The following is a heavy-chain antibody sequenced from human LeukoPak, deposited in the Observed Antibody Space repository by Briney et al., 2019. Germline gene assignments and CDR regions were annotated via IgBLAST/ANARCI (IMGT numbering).Heavy chain of an antibody. CDR2: ISYDGSNK. CDR3: AKDTTIVPFFDY. J-gene: IGHJ4*02. V-gene: IGHV3-30-3*01. CDR1: GFTFSSYA. D-gene: IGHD5-24*01. Sequence: GGSLRLSCAASGFTFSSYAMHWVRQAPGKGLEWVAVISYDGSNKYYADSVKGRFTISRDNSKNTLYLQMNSLRAEDTAVYYCAKDTTIVPFFDYWGQGTLVTVSS.